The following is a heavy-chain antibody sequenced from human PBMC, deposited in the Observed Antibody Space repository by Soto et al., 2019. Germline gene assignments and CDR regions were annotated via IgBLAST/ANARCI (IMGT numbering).Heavy chain of an antibody. CDR1: GGSISSSSYY. J-gene: IGHJ5*02. CDR3: ARHSPWFDP. Sequence: SETLSLTCTVSGGSISSSSYYWGWIRQPPGKGLEWIGYIYYSGSTNYNPSLKSRVTISVDTSKNQFSLKLSSVTAADTAVYYCARHSPWFDPWGQGTLVTVSS. CDR2: IYYSGST. V-gene: IGHV4-61*05.